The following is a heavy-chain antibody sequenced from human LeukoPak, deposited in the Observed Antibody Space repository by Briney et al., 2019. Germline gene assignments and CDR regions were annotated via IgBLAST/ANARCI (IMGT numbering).Heavy chain of an antibody. CDR1: GFTFSSYS. CDR3: ARGSSTSPYFDY. J-gene: IGHJ4*02. D-gene: IGHD2-2*01. V-gene: IGHV3-21*01. Sequence: GGSLRLSCAASGFTFSSYSMNWVRQAPGKGLEWVSSISSSSSYIYYADSVKGRFTISRDNAKNSLYLQMNSLRAEDTAVYYCARGSSTSPYFDYWGQGTLVTVSS. CDR2: ISSSSSYI.